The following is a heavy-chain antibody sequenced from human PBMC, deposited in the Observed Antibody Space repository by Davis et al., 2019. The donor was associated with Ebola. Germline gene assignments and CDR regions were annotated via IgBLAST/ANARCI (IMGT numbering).Heavy chain of an antibody. CDR3: ARGTIWGSSSFDY. CDR2: MNPNSGNT. CDR1: GYTFTSYG. V-gene: IGHV1-18*01. J-gene: IGHJ4*02. D-gene: IGHD3-16*01. Sequence: ASVKVSCKASGYTFTSYGISWVRQAPGQGLEWMGWMNPNSGNTGYAQKLQGRVTMTTDTSTSTAYMELRSLRSDDTAVYYCARGTIWGSSSFDYWGQGTLVTVSS.